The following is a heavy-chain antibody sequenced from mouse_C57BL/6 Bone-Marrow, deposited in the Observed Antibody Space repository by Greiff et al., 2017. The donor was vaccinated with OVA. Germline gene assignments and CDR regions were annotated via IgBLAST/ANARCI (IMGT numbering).Heavy chain of an antibody. CDR1: GFTFTDYY. D-gene: IGHD1-1*01. CDR2: IRNKANGYTT. Sequence: EVKLMESGGGLVQPGGSLILSCAASGFTFTDYYMSWVRQPPGKALEWLGFIRNKANGYTTEYSASVKGRFTISRDNSQSILYLQMNALRAEDSATYYCARSHYYGSSPKYFDVWGTGTTVTVSS. J-gene: IGHJ1*03. V-gene: IGHV7-3*01. CDR3: ARSHYYGSSPKYFDV.